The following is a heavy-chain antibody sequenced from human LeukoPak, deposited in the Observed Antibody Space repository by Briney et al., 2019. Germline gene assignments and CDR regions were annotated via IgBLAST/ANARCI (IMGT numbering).Heavy chain of an antibody. V-gene: IGHV3-23*01. Sequence: PGGSLRLSCAASGFTFSNYAMSWVRQAPGKGLEWVSAISGSGGSTYYADSVKGRFTISRDNTINILYLQMNSLRAEDTAVYYLAKMALTMIVVPYYMDVWGKGTTVTVSS. CDR1: GFTFSNYA. CDR3: AKMALTMIVVPYYMDV. J-gene: IGHJ6*03. D-gene: IGHD3-22*01. CDR2: ISGSGGST.